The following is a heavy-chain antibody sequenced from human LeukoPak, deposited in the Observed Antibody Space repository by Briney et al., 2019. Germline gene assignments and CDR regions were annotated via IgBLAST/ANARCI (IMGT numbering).Heavy chain of an antibody. CDR2: INPDGSGQ. J-gene: IGHJ3*02. D-gene: IGHD4-17*01. V-gene: IGHV3-7*01. CDR3: ARDPYGDYFGAFDI. CDR1: GFTFSNSW. Sequence: GGSLRLSCAASGFTFSNSWMTWVRQTPEKGLEWVANINPDGSGQEYVDSVKGRFTISRDNAKRSLYLQMNSLRAEDTAAYYCARDPYGDYFGAFDIWGQGTMVTVSS.